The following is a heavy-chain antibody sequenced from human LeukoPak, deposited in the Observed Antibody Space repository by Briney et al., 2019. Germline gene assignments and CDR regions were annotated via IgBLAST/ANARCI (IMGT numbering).Heavy chain of an antibody. V-gene: IGHV4-4*07. CDR2: IYTSGST. Sequence: SETLSLTCTVSGGSISSYYWSWIRQPAGKGLEWIGRIYTSGSTNYNPSLKSRVTMSVDTSKNQFSLKLSSVTAADTAVYYCARGPAMGYCSSTSCHEGFDPWGQGTLVTVSS. D-gene: IGHD2-2*01. CDR3: ARGPAMGYCSSTSCHEGFDP. J-gene: IGHJ5*02. CDR1: GGSISSYY.